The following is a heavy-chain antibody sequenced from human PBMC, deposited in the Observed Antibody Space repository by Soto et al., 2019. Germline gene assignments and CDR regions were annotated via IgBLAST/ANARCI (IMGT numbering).Heavy chain of an antibody. J-gene: IGHJ6*02. Sequence: PSETLSLTCTVSGGSISSGGYYWSWIRQHPGKGLEWIGYIYYSGSTYYNPSLKSRVTISVDTSKNQFSLKLSSVTAADTAVYYCARGGGYENYCYYYGMDVWGQGTTVTVSS. D-gene: IGHD5-12*01. CDR3: ARGGGYENYCYYYGMDV. CDR2: IYYSGST. CDR1: GGSISSGGYY. V-gene: IGHV4-31*03.